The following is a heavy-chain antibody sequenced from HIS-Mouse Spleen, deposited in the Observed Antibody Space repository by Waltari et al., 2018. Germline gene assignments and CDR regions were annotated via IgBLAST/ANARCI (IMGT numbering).Heavy chain of an antibody. CDR3: AREIPYSSSWYDWYFDL. CDR2: IYYSGST. D-gene: IGHD6-13*01. V-gene: IGHV4-39*07. J-gene: IGHJ2*01. Sequence: QLQLQESGPGLVKPSETLSLTFTVSGGPISSSSFYWRGLRQPPGKGLEGIGSIYYSGSTYYNPSLKSRVTISVDTSKNQFSLKLSSVTAADTAVYYCAREIPYSSSWYDWYFDLWGRGTLVTVSS. CDR1: GGPISSSSFY.